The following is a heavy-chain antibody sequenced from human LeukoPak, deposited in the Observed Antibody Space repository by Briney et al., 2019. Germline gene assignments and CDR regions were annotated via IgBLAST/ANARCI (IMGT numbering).Heavy chain of an antibody. V-gene: IGHV1-8*01. D-gene: IGHD6-19*01. CDR3: ARSAGVAGIFFYYYYMDV. CDR1: GYTFTSYD. CDR2: MNPNSGNT. J-gene: IGHJ6*03. Sequence: ASVKVSCKASGYTFTSYDINWVRQATGQGLEWMGWMNPNSGNTSYAQKVQGRVTMTRNTTISTAYMELSSLRSEDTAVYYCARSAGVAGIFFYYYYMDVWGKGTTVTVSS.